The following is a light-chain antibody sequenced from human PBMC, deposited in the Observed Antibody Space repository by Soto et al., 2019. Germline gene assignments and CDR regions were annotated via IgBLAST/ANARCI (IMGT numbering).Light chain of an antibody. V-gene: IGKV3-20*01. J-gene: IGKJ5*01. CDR1: QSVSRR. Sequence: EVFLTQSPGPLSLSPGGRATLSCRASQSVSRRLAWYQQRPGQSPRLLISGASMRASGVPVRFIGSGSGTDFTLTITRLEPEDFAVYYCQQYGGSPITFGLGTRLEIK. CDR2: GAS. CDR3: QQYGGSPIT.